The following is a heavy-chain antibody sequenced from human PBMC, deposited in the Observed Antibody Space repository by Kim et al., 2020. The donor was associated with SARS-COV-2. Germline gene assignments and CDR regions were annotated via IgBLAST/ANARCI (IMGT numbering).Heavy chain of an antibody. CDR3: ARKRGLWYGMDV. Sequence: SVKVSCKASGGTFSSYAISWVRQAPGQGLEWMGGIIPIFGTSNYAQKFQGRVTITADESTSTAYMELSSLRSEDTAVYYCARKRGLWYGMDVWGQGTTVTVSS. CDR1: GGTFSSYA. J-gene: IGHJ6*02. V-gene: IGHV1-69*13. CDR2: IIPIFGTS.